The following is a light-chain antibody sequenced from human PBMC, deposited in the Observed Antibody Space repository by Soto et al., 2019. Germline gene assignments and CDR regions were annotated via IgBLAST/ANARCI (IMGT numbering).Light chain of an antibody. J-gene: IGKJ1*01. V-gene: IGKV1-39*01. Sequence: DIQMTQSPSSLSASVGDRVTITCRASQSIMSHLNWYQHKSGKAPKLLIYAASSLHSGVPPRFSGSGSGTDFTLTISSLQAEDFGTYYCQQAYNTPRTFGQGNKVEIK. CDR1: QSIMSH. CDR2: AAS. CDR3: QQAYNTPRT.